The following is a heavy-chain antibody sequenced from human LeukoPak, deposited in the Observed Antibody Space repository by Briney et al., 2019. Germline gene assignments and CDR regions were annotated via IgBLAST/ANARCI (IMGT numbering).Heavy chain of an antibody. V-gene: IGHV1-69*01. J-gene: IGHJ4*02. D-gene: IGHD3-10*01. Sequence: GASVKVSCKSSEGTFSSYAVSCVRQAPGQGLEWMGGIIPMFGTTKYAQKFQGRVTITADESMSTAYMELSSLRSEDTAVYYCAREDGSGSFQPQFDYWGQGTLVTVSS. CDR2: IIPMFGTT. CDR3: AREDGSGSFQPQFDY. CDR1: EGTFSSYA.